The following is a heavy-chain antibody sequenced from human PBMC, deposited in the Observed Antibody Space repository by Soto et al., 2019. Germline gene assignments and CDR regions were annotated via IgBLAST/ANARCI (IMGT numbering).Heavy chain of an antibody. J-gene: IGHJ5*02. CDR3: ARPWSAVVAANWFDP. CDR1: GGTFSSYA. CDR2: IIPIFGTA. Sequence: QVQLVQSGAEVKKPGSSVKVSSKASGGTFSSYAISWVRQAPGQGLEWMGGIIPIFGTANYAQKFQGRVTITADESTSTAYMELSSLRSEDTAVYYCARPWSAVVAANWFDPWGQGSLVSVSS. V-gene: IGHV1-69*01. D-gene: IGHD2-15*01.